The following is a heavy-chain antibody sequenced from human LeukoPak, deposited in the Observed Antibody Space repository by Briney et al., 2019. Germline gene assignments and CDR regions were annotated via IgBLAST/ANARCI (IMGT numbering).Heavy chain of an antibody. CDR1: GFTVSGNY. V-gene: IGHV3-66*01. CDR2: IYAGGRT. Sequence: GGSLRLSCAPSGFTVSGNYLSWVRQAPGKGLECVSTIYAGGRTYYADSVTGRFTISRDNSKNTLYLQMNTLRVEDTAVYYCARGIAAAASPDYWGQGTLVTVSS. D-gene: IGHD6-13*01. CDR3: ARGIAAAASPDY. J-gene: IGHJ4*02.